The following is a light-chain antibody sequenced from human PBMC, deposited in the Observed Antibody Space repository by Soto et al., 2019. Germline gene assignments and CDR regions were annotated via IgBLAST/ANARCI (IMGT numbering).Light chain of an antibody. V-gene: IGKV2-28*01. CDR3: MQAVQPTWT. J-gene: IGKJ1*01. CDR2: LGS. CDR1: QSLLHSNGYSY. Sequence: DVVMTQSPLSLPVTPGEPASISCRSSQSLLHSNGYSYLDWYLQKPGQSPQLLIYLGSNRASGVPDRFSGSGSGADFTLKISRVEAEDVGVYYCMQAVQPTWTFGQGTKVEIK.